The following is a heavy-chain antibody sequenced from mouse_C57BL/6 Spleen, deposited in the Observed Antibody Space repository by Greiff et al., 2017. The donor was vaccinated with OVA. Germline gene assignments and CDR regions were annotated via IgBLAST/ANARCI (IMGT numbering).Heavy chain of an antibody. CDR1: GYTFTSYW. V-gene: IGHV1-53*01. CDR2: INPSNGGT. CDR3: ARCYYGYDDWYFDV. J-gene: IGHJ1*03. D-gene: IGHD2-2*01. Sequence: QVQLQQPGTELVKPGASVKLSCKASGYTFTSYWMHWVKQRPGQGLEWIGNINPSNGGTNYTEKFKSKATLTVDKSSSTSYMQLSSLTSEESAVYDCARCYYGYDDWYFDVWGTGTTVTVSS.